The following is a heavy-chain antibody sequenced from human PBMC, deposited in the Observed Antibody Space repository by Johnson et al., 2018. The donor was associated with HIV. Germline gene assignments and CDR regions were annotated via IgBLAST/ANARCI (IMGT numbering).Heavy chain of an antibody. V-gene: IGHV3-30*04. D-gene: IGHD2-2*01. CDR2: ISYDGSNK. CDR1: GFTFSSYA. J-gene: IGHJ3*02. CDR3: ARGGPEDIVVVPAAFDI. Sequence: QVQLVESGGGVVQPGRSLRLSCAASGFTFSSYAMHWVRQAPGKGLEWVAVISYDGSNKYYADSVKGRFTISRDNSKNTLYLQMNSLGVEDTALYYCARGGPEDIVVVPAAFDIWGQGTMVTVSS.